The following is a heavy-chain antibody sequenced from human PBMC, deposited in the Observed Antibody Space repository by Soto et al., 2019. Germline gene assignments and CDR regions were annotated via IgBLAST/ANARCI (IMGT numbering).Heavy chain of an antibody. J-gene: IGHJ3*02. V-gene: IGHV3-23*01. D-gene: IGHD4-4*01. CDR2: ISGSGGST. Sequence: EVQLLESGGGLVQPGGSLRLSCAASGFTFSSYAMSWVRQAPGKGLEWVSAISGSGGSTYYADSVKGRFTISRDNSKNTLYLQMNSLRAEDTAVYYCAKNPHYAYSNYEAACDIWGQGTMVTFSS. CDR1: GFTFSSYA. CDR3: AKNPHYAYSNYEAACDI.